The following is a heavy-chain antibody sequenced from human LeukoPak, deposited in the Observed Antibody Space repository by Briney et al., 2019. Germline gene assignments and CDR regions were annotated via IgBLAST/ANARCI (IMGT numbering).Heavy chain of an antibody. CDR3: ARGQYCTSFTCPYYFDY. D-gene: IGHD2-8*01. V-gene: IGHV1-8*01. CDR2: MHPNSGNT. Sequence: ASVKVSCKASGYTFTTYDINWVRQATGQGLEWMGWMHPNSGNTGYAQKFQGRVTMTRNTSTSTAYMELSSLRSEDTAVYYCARGQYCTSFTCPYYFDYWGQGTLVTVSP. CDR1: GYTFTTYD. J-gene: IGHJ4*02.